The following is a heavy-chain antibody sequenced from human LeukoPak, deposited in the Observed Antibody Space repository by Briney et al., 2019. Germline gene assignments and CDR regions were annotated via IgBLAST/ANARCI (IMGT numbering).Heavy chain of an antibody. CDR2: IYYSGST. CDR3: ARDRGRGYYYYGMDV. J-gene: IGHJ6*02. V-gene: IGHV4-59*01. Sequence: LRLSCAASGFTFSSYVMHWIRQPPGKGLEWIGYIYYSGSTNYNPSLKSRVTISVDTSKNQFSLKLSSVTAADTAVYYCARDRGRGYYYYGMDVWGQGTTVTVSS. CDR1: GFTFSSYV.